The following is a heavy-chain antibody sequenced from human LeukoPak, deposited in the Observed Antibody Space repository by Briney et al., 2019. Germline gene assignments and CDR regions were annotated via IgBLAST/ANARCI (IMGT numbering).Heavy chain of an antibody. CDR3: ARRGGSYRPNFQH. Sequence: SETLSLTCTVSGDSISRYYWSWIRQPPGKGPEWIGYIYYSGSTNYNPSLKSRVTISVDTSKNQFSLKLSSVTAADTAVYYCARRGGSYRPNFQHWGQGTLVTVSS. CDR2: IYYSGST. CDR1: GDSISRYY. J-gene: IGHJ1*01. V-gene: IGHV4-59*12. D-gene: IGHD1-26*01.